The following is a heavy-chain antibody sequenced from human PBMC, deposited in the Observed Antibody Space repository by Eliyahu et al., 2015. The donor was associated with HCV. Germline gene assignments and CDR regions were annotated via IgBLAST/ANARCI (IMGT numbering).Heavy chain of an antibody. CDR1: GFTVSNTY. CDR2: IYSDGRT. V-gene: IGHV3-53*01. D-gene: IGHD6-25*01. Sequence: EVQLVESGGGLIQPGGSLRLSCAASGFTVSNTYMAWVRQAPGKGLEGVSVIYSDGRTYHADSVKGRFTISRDNSKNTVYLQMNSLRVADTAVYYCTRDGAAAYWGQGTLVTVSS. J-gene: IGHJ4*02. CDR3: TRDGAAAY.